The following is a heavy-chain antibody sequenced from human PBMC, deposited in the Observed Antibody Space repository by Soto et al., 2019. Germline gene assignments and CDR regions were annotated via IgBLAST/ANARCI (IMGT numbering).Heavy chain of an antibody. Sequence: PGGSLRLSCAASGFTFSSYAMSWVRQAPGKGLEWVSAISGSGGSTYYADSVTGRFTISRDNSKNTLYLQMNSLRAEDTAVYYCAKYSYYDSSGYHSGYFDYWGQGTLVTVSS. D-gene: IGHD3-22*01. CDR1: GFTFSSYA. CDR3: AKYSYYDSSGYHSGYFDY. CDR2: ISGSGGST. J-gene: IGHJ4*02. V-gene: IGHV3-23*01.